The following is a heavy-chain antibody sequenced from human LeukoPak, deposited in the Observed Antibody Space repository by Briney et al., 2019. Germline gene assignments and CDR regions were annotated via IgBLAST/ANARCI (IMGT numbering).Heavy chain of an antibody. Sequence: SETLCLTCAVYGGSFSGYYWSWIRQPPGKGLEWIGEINHSGNTNYNPSLKSRVTISVDTSKNQFSLKLSSVTAADTAVYYCASIRYGDDYYFDYWGQGTLVTVSS. V-gene: IGHV4-34*01. J-gene: IGHJ4*02. D-gene: IGHD4-17*01. CDR1: GGSFSGYY. CDR2: INHSGNT. CDR3: ASIRYGDDYYFDY.